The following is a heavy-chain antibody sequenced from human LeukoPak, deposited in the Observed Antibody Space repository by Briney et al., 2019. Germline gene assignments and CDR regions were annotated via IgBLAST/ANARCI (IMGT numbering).Heavy chain of an antibody. CDR3: VKGYTSTYYSAYFDY. CDR2: INSNGQRTGRT. V-gene: IGHV3-64D*09. J-gene: IGHJ4*02. Sequence: PGGSLRLSCSASGFTFSNHAMHWVRQAPGKGLQYVSAINSNGQRTGRTYYADSVKGRFTISSDNSKNTLYLQMSSLRVEDTAIYYCVKGYTSTYYSAYFDYWGQGTQVTVSS. CDR1: GFTFSNHA. D-gene: IGHD1-26*01.